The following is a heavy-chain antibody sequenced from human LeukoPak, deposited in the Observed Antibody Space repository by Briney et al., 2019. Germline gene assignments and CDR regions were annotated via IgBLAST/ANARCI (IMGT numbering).Heavy chain of an antibody. D-gene: IGHD3-22*01. CDR3: VTYYFDSSGPKKNY. Sequence: SETLSLTCAVYGGPFSGYYWSWIRQPPGKGLEWIGEISHSGSTNYNPSLKSRVTISVDTSKKQFSLKLSSVTAADTAMYYCVTYYFDSSGPKKNYWGQGTLVTVSS. V-gene: IGHV4-34*01. CDR1: GGPFSGYY. CDR2: ISHSGST. J-gene: IGHJ4*02.